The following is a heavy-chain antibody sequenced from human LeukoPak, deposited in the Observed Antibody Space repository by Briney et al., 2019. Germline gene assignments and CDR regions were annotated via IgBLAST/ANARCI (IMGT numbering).Heavy chain of an antibody. CDR2: ISAYNGNT. CDR1: GYTFTSYG. CDR3: AITEGSSGWYDNWFDP. V-gene: IGHV1-18*01. J-gene: IGHJ5*02. D-gene: IGHD6-19*01. Sequence: GASVKVSCKASGYTFTSYGISWVRQAPGQGLEWMGWISAYNGNTNYAQKLQGRVTMTTDTSTSTAYMELRSLRSDDTAVYYCAITEGSSGWYDNWFDPWGQGTLVTVSS.